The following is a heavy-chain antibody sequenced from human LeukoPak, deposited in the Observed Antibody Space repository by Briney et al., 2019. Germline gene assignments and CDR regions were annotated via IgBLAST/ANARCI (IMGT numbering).Heavy chain of an antibody. D-gene: IGHD1/OR15-1a*01. CDR1: GGSISSGGYY. J-gene: IGHJ4*02. V-gene: IGHV4-31*03. Sequence: SETLSLTCTVSGGSISSGGYYWSWIRQHPGKGLEWIGYIYYSGSTYYNPSLKSRVTISVDTSKNQFSLKLSSVTAADTAVYYCASNKARPDSVDYWGQGTLVTVSS. CDR3: ASNKARPDSVDY. CDR2: IYYSGST.